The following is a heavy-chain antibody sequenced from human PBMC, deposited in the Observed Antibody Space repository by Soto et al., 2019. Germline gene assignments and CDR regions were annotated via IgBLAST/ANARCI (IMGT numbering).Heavy chain of an antibody. J-gene: IGHJ5*01. CDR3: VNDKATPEIDS. D-gene: IGHD3-22*01. CDR2: ITSDGRRT. V-gene: IGHV3-74*01. CDR1: VSTSSGYL. Sequence: PGGPLRLSCAASVSTSSGYLIHWVRQVTGKGLMWVSHITSDGRRTTYADSVKGRITISRDNAKNTLYLQMNSLRAEDTAAYYSVNDKATPEIDSCCLGDPVTVSS.